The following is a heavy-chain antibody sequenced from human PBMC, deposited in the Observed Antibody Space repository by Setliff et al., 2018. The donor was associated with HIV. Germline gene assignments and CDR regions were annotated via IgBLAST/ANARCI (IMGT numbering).Heavy chain of an antibody. CDR2: IRYDGSNE. Sequence: PGGSLRLSCAASGFTFSYYAMHWVRQAPGKGLEWVAFIRYDGSNEHYADSVKGRFTISRDNSKNTLALQMTSLRVEDTAAYYCAKDYFSGYDFRYSFDYWGQGALVTVSS. V-gene: IGHV3-30*02. J-gene: IGHJ4*02. CDR1: GFTFSYYA. CDR3: AKDYFSGYDFRYSFDY. D-gene: IGHD5-12*01.